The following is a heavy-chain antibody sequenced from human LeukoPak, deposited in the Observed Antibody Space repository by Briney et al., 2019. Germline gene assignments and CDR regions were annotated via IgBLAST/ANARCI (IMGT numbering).Heavy chain of an antibody. CDR3: ARSLTYYDILTGPDY. CDR2: ISYDGSDK. Sequence: PGRSLRLSCAASGFTFSSYAMHWVRQAPGKGLEWVAVISYDGSDKYYADSVKGRFTISRDNSKTTLYLQMNSLRAEDTAVYFCARSLTYYDILTGPDYWGQGTLVTVSS. CDR1: GFTFSSYA. D-gene: IGHD3-9*01. J-gene: IGHJ4*02. V-gene: IGHV3-30*04.